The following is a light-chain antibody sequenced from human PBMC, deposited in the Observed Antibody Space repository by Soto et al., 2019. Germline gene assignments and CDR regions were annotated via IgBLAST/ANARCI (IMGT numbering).Light chain of an antibody. CDR1: SSDVGGYDY. V-gene: IGLV2-14*01. Sequence: QSVLTQPASVSGSPGQSITISCTGTSSDVGGYDYVSWYQLHPGKAPQLMVFEVSNRPSGVSYRFSGSKSGNTASLTISGLHAEDEADYFCSSYSISTAYLFGTGTKLTVL. CDR3: SSYSISTAYL. J-gene: IGLJ1*01. CDR2: EVS.